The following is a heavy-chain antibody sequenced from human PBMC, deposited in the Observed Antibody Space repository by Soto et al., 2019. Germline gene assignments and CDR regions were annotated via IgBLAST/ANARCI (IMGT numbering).Heavy chain of an antibody. CDR2: ISAYNGNT. V-gene: IGHV1-18*01. J-gene: IGHJ5*02. Sequence: VKVSCKASGYTFTSYGISWVRQAPGQGLEWMGWISAYNGNTNYAQKLQGRVTMTTDTSTSTAYMELRSLRSDDTAVYYCARDSYYDFWSGYYTVGVWFDPWGQGTLVTVSS. CDR1: GYTFTSYG. D-gene: IGHD3-3*01. CDR3: ARDSYYDFWSGYYTVGVWFDP.